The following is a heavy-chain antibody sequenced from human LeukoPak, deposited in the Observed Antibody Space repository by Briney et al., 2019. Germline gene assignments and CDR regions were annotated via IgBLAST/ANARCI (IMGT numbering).Heavy chain of an antibody. Sequence: PGGSLRLSCAASGFTVSSNYMSWVRQAPGKGLEWVSVIYSDASTYYAASVKGRFSISRDNSKNTVYLQMSSLRAEDTAVYYCARELRDHGVFDIWGQGTMVTVSS. CDR2: IYSDAST. D-gene: IGHD1-14*01. CDR3: ARELRDHGVFDI. CDR1: GFTVSSNY. V-gene: IGHV3-53*01. J-gene: IGHJ3*02.